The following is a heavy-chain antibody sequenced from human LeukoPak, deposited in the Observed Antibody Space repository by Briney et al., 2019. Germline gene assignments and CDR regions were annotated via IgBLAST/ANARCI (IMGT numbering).Heavy chain of an antibody. V-gene: IGHV3-74*01. J-gene: IGHJ4*02. CDR3: VVWGEDRSGHRFDF. CDR1: GFTFDYYW. CDR2: INTDGSNT. D-gene: IGHD3-22*01. Sequence: GGSLRLSCAASGFTFDYYWMHWVRQAPGEGLMWVSRINTDGSNTHYADSVKGRFTISRDNAKNTLYLQMNGLRVEDTAVYYCVVWGEDRSGHRFDFWGQGTLVTVSS.